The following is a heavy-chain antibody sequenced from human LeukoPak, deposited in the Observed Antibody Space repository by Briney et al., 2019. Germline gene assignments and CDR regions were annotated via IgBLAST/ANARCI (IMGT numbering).Heavy chain of an antibody. D-gene: IGHD1-26*01. CDR2: ISGDGGST. CDR1: GFTFSSYA. V-gene: IGHV3-43*02. Sequence: GGSLRLSCAASGFTFSSYAMSWVRQAPGKGLEWVSLISGDGGSTYYADSVKGRFTISRDNSKNSLYLQVNSLRTEDTALYYCAKPRGGSYYFDYWGQGTLVTVSS. J-gene: IGHJ4*02. CDR3: AKPRGGSYYFDY.